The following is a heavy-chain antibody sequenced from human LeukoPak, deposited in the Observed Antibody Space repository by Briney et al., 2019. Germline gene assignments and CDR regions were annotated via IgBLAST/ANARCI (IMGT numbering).Heavy chain of an antibody. J-gene: IGHJ4*02. Sequence: GSLRLSCAASGFTFSSYAMHWVRQAPGKGLEWVAVISYDGSNKYYADSVKGRFTISRDNAKNTLYLQMNSLRAEDTAVYYCARATCGGDCYSAHNLDYWGQGTLVTVSS. CDR3: ARATCGGDCYSAHNLDY. V-gene: IGHV3-30-3*01. CDR1: GFTFSSYA. CDR2: ISYDGSNK. D-gene: IGHD2-21*02.